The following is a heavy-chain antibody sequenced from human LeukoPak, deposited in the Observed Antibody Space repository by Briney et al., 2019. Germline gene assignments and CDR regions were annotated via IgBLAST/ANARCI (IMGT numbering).Heavy chain of an antibody. V-gene: IGHV4-61*08. CDR3: ARHIRQEMATISSPTLFDY. CDR1: GGSISSGGYY. Sequence: PSETLSLTCTVSGGSISSGGYYWSWIRQPPGKGLEWIGYIYHSGSTNYNPSLKSRVTISVDTSKNQFSLKLSSVTAADTAVYYCARHIRQEMATISSPTLFDYWGQGTLVTVSS. J-gene: IGHJ4*02. D-gene: IGHD5-24*01. CDR2: IYHSGST.